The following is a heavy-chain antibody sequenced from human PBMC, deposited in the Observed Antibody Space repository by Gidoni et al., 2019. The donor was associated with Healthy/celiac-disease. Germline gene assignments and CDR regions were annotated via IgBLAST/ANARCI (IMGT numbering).Heavy chain of an antibody. D-gene: IGHD3-3*01. CDR1: GGSFSGYY. Sequence: QVQLQQWGAGLLKPSQTLSLTCAVYGGSFSGYYWSWLRQPPGKGLEWIGEINHSGSTNYNPSLKSRVTISVDTSKNQFSLKLSSVTAADTAVYYCARVTPTFYDFWSGLSWDYYYYGMDVWGQGTTVTVSS. V-gene: IGHV4-34*01. CDR2: INHSGST. CDR3: ARVTPTFYDFWSGLSWDYYYYGMDV. J-gene: IGHJ6*02.